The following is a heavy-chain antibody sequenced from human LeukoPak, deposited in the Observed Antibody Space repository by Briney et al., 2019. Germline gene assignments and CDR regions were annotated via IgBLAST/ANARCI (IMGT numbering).Heavy chain of an antibody. Sequence: GGSRRLSCAASGFTFSSYSMNWVRQAPGKGLEWVSYISSSSSTIYYADSVKGRFTISRDNAKNSLYLQMNSLRAEDTAVYYCARDGWSTIFGVVITFDYWGQGTLVTVSS. J-gene: IGHJ4*02. V-gene: IGHV3-48*01. CDR1: GFTFSSYS. CDR2: ISSSSSTI. CDR3: ARDGWSTIFGVVITFDY. D-gene: IGHD3-3*01.